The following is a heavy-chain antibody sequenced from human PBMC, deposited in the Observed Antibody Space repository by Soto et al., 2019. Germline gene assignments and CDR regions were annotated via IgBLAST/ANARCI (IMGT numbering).Heavy chain of an antibody. V-gene: IGHV4-34*01. Sequence: SETLSLTCAVYGGSFGGYYWSWIRQPPGKGLEWIGEIKHSGSSSYNSYLESRVSISVDMSKNQFSMRLSSVTAADTAVYYCARGGRSDWQVALDIWGQGTMVTVSS. CDR1: GGSFGGYY. CDR3: ARGGRSDWQVALDI. D-gene: IGHD2-21*02. J-gene: IGHJ3*02. CDR2: IKHSGSS.